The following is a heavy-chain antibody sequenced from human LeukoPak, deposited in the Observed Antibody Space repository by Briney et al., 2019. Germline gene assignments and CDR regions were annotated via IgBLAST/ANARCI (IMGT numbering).Heavy chain of an antibody. V-gene: IGHV4-30-4*01. CDR3: ARRGHSGYGPPDY. CDR2: IYYSGST. J-gene: IGHJ4*02. Sequence: SETLSLTRTVSGGSISSGDYYWSWIRQPPGKGLEWIGYIYYSGSTYYNPSLKSRVTISVDTSKNQFSLKLSSVTAADTAVYYCARRGHSGYGPPDYWGQGTLVTVSS. D-gene: IGHD5-12*01. CDR1: GGSISSGDYY.